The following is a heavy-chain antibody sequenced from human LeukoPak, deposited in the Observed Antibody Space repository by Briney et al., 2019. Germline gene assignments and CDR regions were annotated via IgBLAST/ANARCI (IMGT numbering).Heavy chain of an antibody. D-gene: IGHD2-2*01. V-gene: IGHV4-28*01. Sequence: SETLSLTCAVSGYSISSSNWWGWIRQPPGKGLEWIGYIYYSGSTNYNPSLKSRVTMSVDTSKNQFSLKLSSVTAADTAVYYCARRRGRYCSSASCTFDYWGQGTLVTVSS. J-gene: IGHJ4*02. CDR3: ARRRGRYCSSASCTFDY. CDR1: GYSISSSNW. CDR2: IYYSGST.